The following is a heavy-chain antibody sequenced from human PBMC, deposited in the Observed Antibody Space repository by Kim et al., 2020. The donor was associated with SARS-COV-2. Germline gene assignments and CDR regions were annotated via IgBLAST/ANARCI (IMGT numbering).Heavy chain of an antibody. CDR3: AREQRRYRDDFDDDYGDYVPLGFDP. CDR2: IYYSGIT. V-gene: IGHV4-31*03. CDR1: GDYISDSGYY. D-gene: IGHD4-17*01. Sequence: SETLSLTCIVSGDYISDSGYYWSWIRQHPGKGLEWIGYIYYSGITYYNPSLKSRVTISVDTSKNQFSLKLSSVTAADTAVYYCAREQRRYRDDFDDDYGDYVPLGFDPWGQGTLVTVSS. J-gene: IGHJ5*02.